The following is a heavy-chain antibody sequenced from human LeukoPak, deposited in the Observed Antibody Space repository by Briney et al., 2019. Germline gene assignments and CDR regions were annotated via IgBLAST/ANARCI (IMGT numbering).Heavy chain of an antibody. CDR2: ISSNGNDT. Sequence: GGSLRLSCVASGFSFSSYDIHWVRQAPAKGLAWVAVISSNGNDTYYADSVKGRFTISRDNSKNTLYLQMNSLRAEDTAVYFCAKGDKMLTWRRTYNRFDPWGQGTLVTVSS. J-gene: IGHJ5*02. D-gene: IGHD3-16*01. CDR1: GFSFSSYD. V-gene: IGHV3-30*18. CDR3: AKGDKMLTWRRTYNRFDP.